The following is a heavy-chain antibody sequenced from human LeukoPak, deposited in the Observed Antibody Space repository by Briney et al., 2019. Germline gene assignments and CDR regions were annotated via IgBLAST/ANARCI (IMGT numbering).Heavy chain of an antibody. J-gene: IGHJ3*02. CDR3: ATSLGGYDFLDAFDI. Sequence: ASVKVSCKASGYTFTSYGISWVRQAPGQGLEWMGWISAYNGNTNYAQKLQGRVTMTTDTSTSTAYMELRSLRSDDTAVYCCATSLGGYDFLDAFDIWGQGTMVTVSS. D-gene: IGHD5-12*01. CDR2: ISAYNGNT. CDR1: GYTFTSYG. V-gene: IGHV1-18*01.